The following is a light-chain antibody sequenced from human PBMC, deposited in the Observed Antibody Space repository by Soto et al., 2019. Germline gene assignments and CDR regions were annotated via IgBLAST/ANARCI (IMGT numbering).Light chain of an antibody. Sequence: IVLMQSPGTLSLFPGERATLSCRASQSVSSRYLAWYQQKPGQAPRLLIYGASRRATGIPDRYSGSGSGPDFALTISRLELEDFAVYYCQQYGNSPRLTFGGGTKVEIK. V-gene: IGKV3-20*01. J-gene: IGKJ4*01. CDR2: GAS. CDR3: QQYGNSPRLT. CDR1: QSVSSRY.